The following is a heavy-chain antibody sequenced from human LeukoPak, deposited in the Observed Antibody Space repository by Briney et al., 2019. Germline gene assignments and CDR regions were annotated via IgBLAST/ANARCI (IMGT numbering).Heavy chain of an antibody. CDR3: ARGVRDTMVRGVRFDY. V-gene: IGHV3-21*01. CDR1: GFTFSSYS. Sequence: PGGSLRLSCAASGFTFSSYSMNWVRQAPGKGLERVSSISSSSSYIYYADSVKGRFTISRDNAKNSLYLQMNSLRAEDTAVYYCARGVRDTMVRGVRFDYWGQGTLVTVSS. J-gene: IGHJ4*02. CDR2: ISSSSSYI. D-gene: IGHD3-10*01.